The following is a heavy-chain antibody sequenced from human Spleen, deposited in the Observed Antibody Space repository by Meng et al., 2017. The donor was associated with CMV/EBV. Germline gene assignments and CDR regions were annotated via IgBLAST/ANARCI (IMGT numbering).Heavy chain of an antibody. CDR3: ARDRGLIAAYDFDC. CDR2: INPSGGGT. Sequence: ASVKVSCKASGYTFTSYYMHWVRQAPGQGLEWMGIINPSGGGTSYAQRFQGRVTMTRDTSTSTVYMELSSLRSEDTAVFYCARDRGLIAAYDFDCWGQGTLVTVS. CDR1: GYTFTSYY. D-gene: IGHD6-6*01. V-gene: IGHV1-46*01. J-gene: IGHJ4*02.